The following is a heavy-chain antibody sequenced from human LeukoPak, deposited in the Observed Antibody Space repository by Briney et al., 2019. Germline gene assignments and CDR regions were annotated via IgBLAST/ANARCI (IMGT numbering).Heavy chain of an antibody. CDR1: GYTFTSYA. CDR3: ARGAMAAAGTNYYYYYYMDV. V-gene: IGHV7-4-1*02. CDR2: INTNTGNP. J-gene: IGHJ6*03. D-gene: IGHD6-13*01. Sequence: ASVKVSCKASGYTFTSYAMNWVRQAPGQGLEWMGWINTNTGNPTYAQGFTGRFVFSLDTSVSTAYLQISSLKAEDTAVYYYARGAMAAAGTNYYYYYYMDVWGKGTTVTVSS.